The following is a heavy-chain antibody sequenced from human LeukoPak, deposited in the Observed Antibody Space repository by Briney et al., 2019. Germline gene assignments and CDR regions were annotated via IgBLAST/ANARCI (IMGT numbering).Heavy chain of an antibody. Sequence: GGSLRLSCADSGFTLSSYSMNWVRQAPREGLEWVSYICSSSSTIYYADSVKGRFTISRDNAKNSLYLQMNSLRAEDTAVYYCARTLVGATRPYYFDYWGQGTLVTVSS. D-gene: IGHD1-26*01. CDR3: ARTLVGATRPYYFDY. V-gene: IGHV3-48*01. CDR1: GFTLSSYS. J-gene: IGHJ4*02. CDR2: ICSSSSTI.